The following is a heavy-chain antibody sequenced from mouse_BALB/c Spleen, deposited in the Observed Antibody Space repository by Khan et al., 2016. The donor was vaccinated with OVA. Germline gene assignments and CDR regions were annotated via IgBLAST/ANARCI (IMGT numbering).Heavy chain of an antibody. V-gene: IGHV5-6*01. D-gene: IGHD1-1*01. CDR1: GFTFSTYG. Sequence: EVELVESGGDLVEPGGSLKLSCAASGFTFSTYGMSWVRQTPDKRLEWVASISTGGRSTYYPDSVRGRFTISRDNAKNTLFLQMTSLKSEDTAMVYCASIDYYYDGEGIDYWGQGTLVTVSA. CDR3: ASIDYYYDGEGIDY. CDR2: ISTGGRST. J-gene: IGHJ3*01.